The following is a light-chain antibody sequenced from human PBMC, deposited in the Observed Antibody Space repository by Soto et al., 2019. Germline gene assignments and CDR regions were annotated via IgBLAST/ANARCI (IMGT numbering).Light chain of an antibody. Sequence: QAVVTQEPSLTVSPGVTVTLTCASSTGAVTSGYYPNWFQQKPGQAPRALIYSTNNKYSWTPVRFSGSLLGGKAALTLSGVQPEDEAEYYCLLYYGGQMGVFGGGTKLTVL. CDR3: LLYYGGQMGV. V-gene: IGLV7-43*01. CDR1: TGAVTSGYY. CDR2: STN. J-gene: IGLJ2*01.